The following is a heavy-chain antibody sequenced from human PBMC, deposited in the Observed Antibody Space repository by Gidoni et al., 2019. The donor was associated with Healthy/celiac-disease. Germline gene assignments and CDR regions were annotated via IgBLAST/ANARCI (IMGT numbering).Heavy chain of an antibody. CDR1: GFTFDAYA. V-gene: IGHV3-9*01. CDR2: SSWNSGSI. Sequence: EVQLVESGGGLVQPGRSLRLSCAASGFTFDAYAMHWVRQAPGKGLEWVSGSSWNSGSIGYADSVKGRLTIARDNAKNSLYLQMNSLRAEDTALYYCAKGTGDYWGQGTLVTVSS. CDR3: AKGTGDY. J-gene: IGHJ4*02. D-gene: IGHD1-1*01.